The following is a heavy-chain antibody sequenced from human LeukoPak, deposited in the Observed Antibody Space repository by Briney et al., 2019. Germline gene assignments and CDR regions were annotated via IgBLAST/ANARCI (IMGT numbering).Heavy chain of an antibody. Sequence: GGSLRLSCAASGFTFSSYAMSWGRQAPGKGLEWVSAISGSGVSTYYADSVKGRFTISRDNSKNTLYLQMNSLRAEDPAVYYCAKCGVVPAAKYYYYYYGMEVWGQGTTVSVSS. CDR1: GFTFSSYA. CDR2: ISGSGVST. V-gene: IGHV3-23*01. J-gene: IGHJ6*02. CDR3: AKCGVVPAAKYYYYYYGMEV. D-gene: IGHD2-2*01.